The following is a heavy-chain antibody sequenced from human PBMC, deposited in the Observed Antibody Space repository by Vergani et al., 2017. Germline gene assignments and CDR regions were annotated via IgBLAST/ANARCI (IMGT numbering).Heavy chain of an antibody. V-gene: IGHV5-51*01. CDR2: IHPADSDT. CDR3: ARLYARDSSGSKYCDY. Sequence: EVQLVQSGAEVKKPGESLKISCQISGYSFTNYWIGWVRQMPGKGLEWMGIIHPADSDTRYSPSFQGQVTISVDKSISTAYLQRSSLRASDSAMYYCARLYARDSSGSKYCDYWGQGTLVTVSS. D-gene: IGHD3-22*01. CDR1: GYSFTNYW. J-gene: IGHJ4*02.